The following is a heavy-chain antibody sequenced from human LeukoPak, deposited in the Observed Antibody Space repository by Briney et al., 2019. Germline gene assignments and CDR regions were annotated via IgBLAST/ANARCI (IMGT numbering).Heavy chain of an antibody. D-gene: IGHD4-23*01. CDR1: GYIFTGYY. V-gene: IGHV1-2*02. Sequence: ASVKVSCKASGYIFTGYYIHWVRQAPGQGLEWMAWINPNTGDTNYAQKFEGRVTMTRDTSISTVYMELRRLRSDDTAVFYCARRLYDFDYGGKTLDHRGQGTLVTVSS. J-gene: IGHJ4*02. CDR2: INPNTGDT. CDR3: ARRLYDFDYGGKTLDH.